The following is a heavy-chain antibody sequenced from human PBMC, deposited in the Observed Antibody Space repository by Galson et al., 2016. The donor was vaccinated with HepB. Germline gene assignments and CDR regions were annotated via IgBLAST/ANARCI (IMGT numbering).Heavy chain of an antibody. V-gene: IGHV1-46*01. Sequence: SVKVSCKASGYTLTNYFIHWVRQAPGQGLEWLGLLNFNGGGTFYAQKFQGRVTMTRDTSTSTVYMDLSSLRADDTAVYYCAGGGRGEIVWGPFDDWGQGTLVTVSS. J-gene: IGHJ5*02. D-gene: IGHD2-21*01. CDR2: LNFNGGGT. CDR3: AGGGRGEIVWGPFDD. CDR1: GYTLTNYF.